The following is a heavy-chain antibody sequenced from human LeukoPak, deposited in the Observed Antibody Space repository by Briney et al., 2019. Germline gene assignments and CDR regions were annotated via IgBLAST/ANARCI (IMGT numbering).Heavy chain of an antibody. CDR2: INHSGST. CDR1: GGSFSGYY. V-gene: IGHV4-34*01. D-gene: IGHD3-22*01. Sequence: PSETLSLTCAVYGGSFSGYYWSWIRQPPGKGLEWIGEINHSGSTNYNPSLKSRVTISVDTSKNQFSLKLSSVTDADTAVYYCARVLFGSDHFTPLIVEYDAFDIWGQGTMVTVSS. CDR3: ARVLFGSDHFTPLIVEYDAFDI. J-gene: IGHJ3*02.